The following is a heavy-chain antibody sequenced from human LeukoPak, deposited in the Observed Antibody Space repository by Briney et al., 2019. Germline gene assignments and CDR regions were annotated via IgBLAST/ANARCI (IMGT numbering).Heavy chain of an antibody. V-gene: IGHV3-23*01. J-gene: IGHJ4*02. CDR1: GFTFSSYA. D-gene: IGHD3-22*01. Sequence: PGASLRLSCAASGFTFSSYAMSWVRQAPGKGLEWVSAISGSGGSTYYADSVKGRFTISRDNSKNTLYLQMNSLRAEDTAVYYCAESNYYDSSGYYDYWGQGTLVTVSS. CDR3: AESNYYDSSGYYDY. CDR2: ISGSGGST.